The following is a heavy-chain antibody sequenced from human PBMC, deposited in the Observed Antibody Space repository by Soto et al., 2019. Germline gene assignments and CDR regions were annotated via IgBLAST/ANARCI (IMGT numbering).Heavy chain of an antibody. J-gene: IGHJ4*02. D-gene: IGHD2-2*01. CDR3: ARGRSSTGSCPIGY. CDR2: IYYSGST. V-gene: IGHV4-31*03. CDR1: GGSISSGGYY. Sequence: QVQLQESGPGLVKPSQTLSLTCTVSGGSISSGGYYWSWIRQHPGKGLEWIGYIYYSGSTYYNPSLKCGVTISVDTYKNQSFRRLTSVTAAVTALYCCARGRSSTGSCPIGYWGEGTLVTVSS.